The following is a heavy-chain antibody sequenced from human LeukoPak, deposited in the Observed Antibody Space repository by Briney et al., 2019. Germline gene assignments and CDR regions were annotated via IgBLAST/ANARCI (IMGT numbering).Heavy chain of an antibody. CDR2: ISGSGGST. J-gene: IGHJ5*02. CDR1: GFTFSSYA. CDR3: AKYVGRSRITIFGVASYFDP. D-gene: IGHD3-3*01. V-gene: IGHV3-23*01. Sequence: GGSLRLSCAASGFTFSSYAMSWVRQAPGKGLEWVSAISGSGGSTYYADSVKGRFTISRDNSKNTLYLQMNSLRAEDTAVYYCAKYVGRSRITIFGVASYFDPWGQGTLVTVSS.